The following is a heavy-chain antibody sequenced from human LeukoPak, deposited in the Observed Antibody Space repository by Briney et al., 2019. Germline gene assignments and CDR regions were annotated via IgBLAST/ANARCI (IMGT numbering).Heavy chain of an antibody. CDR3: VTLSGGVPIAIVDY. D-gene: IGHD3-16*01. CDR2: FEPEDGER. V-gene: IGHV1-24*01. J-gene: IGHJ4*02. CDR1: GYTLTELS. Sequence: ASVKVSCTVSGYTLTELSLHWVRQAAGKGLEGLGGFEPEDGERVYVQTFQGRVAMTEDTSTDTAYMELSSLTSEDTAVYYCVTLSGGVPIAIVDYWGQGTLVTVSS.